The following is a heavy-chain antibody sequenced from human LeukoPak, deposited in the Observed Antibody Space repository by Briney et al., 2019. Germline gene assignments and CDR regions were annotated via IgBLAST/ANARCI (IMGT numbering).Heavy chain of an antibody. CDR3: ARRNAEMYYYDSSGYAFDI. J-gene: IGHJ3*02. D-gene: IGHD3-22*01. CDR2: IYYSGST. V-gene: IGHV4-59*01. CDR1: GGSLSRYY. Sequence: PSETLSLTCTVSGGSLSRYYWSWLRQPPGKRLEWIGYIYYSGSTNYNPSLKSRVTISVDTSKDQFSLKLSSVTAADTAVYYCARRNAEMYYYDSSGYAFDIWGQGTMVTVSS.